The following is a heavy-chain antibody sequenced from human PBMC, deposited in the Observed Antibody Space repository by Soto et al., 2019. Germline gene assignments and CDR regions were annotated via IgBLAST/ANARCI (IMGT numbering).Heavy chain of an antibody. J-gene: IGHJ5*02. D-gene: IGHD3-10*01. CDR3: ARAMVRGVIGLLDP. V-gene: IGHV4-59*01. Sequence: SETLSLTCTVSGGSISSYYWSWIRQPPGKGLEWIGYIYYSGSTNYNPSLKSRVTISVDTSKNQFSLKLSSVTAADTAVYYCARAMVRGVIGLLDPWGQGTLVTVSS. CDR1: GGSISSYY. CDR2: IYYSGST.